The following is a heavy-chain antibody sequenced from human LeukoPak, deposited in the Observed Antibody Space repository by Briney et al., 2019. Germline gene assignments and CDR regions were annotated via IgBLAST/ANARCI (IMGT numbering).Heavy chain of an antibody. CDR2: IYYSGTT. CDR1: GGSISSSSYS. CDR3: ARLRFDFWSGYTHPYFDY. V-gene: IGHV4-39*01. D-gene: IGHD3-3*01. Sequence: NPSETLSLTCTVSGGSISSSSYSWGWIRRPPGKGLEWIGSIYYSGTTYYNPSLKSRVTISVDTSKIQFSLKLSSVAATDTAVYFCARLRFDFWSGYTHPYFDYWGQGTLVTVSS. J-gene: IGHJ4*02.